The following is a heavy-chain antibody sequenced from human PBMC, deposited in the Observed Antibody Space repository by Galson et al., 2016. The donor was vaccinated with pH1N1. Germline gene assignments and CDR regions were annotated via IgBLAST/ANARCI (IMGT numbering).Heavy chain of an antibody. CDR2: IKQDGSEK. D-gene: IGHD1-14*01. CDR3: VGPLGNPPGY. Sequence: SLRLSCAASGFTFSSYWMSWVRQAPGKGLEWVANIKQDGSEKYYVDSVKGRFTISRDNAKKSLYLQMNSLRAEDTAVYFCVGPLGNPPGYRGQGTLVTVSS. J-gene: IGHJ4*02. CDR1: GFTFSSYW. V-gene: IGHV3-7*01.